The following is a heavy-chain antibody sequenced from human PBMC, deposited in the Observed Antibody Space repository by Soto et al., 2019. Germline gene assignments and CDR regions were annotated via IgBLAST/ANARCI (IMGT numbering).Heavy chain of an antibody. D-gene: IGHD4-17*01. Sequence: PGGSLRLSCAASGFSFSDYYMSWIRQDPGKGLEWVSHISSSTGYTKYADSVKGRFTISRDNAKNSLYLQMNSLRAEDTAVYYCATWDGDNRPGVWGQGTTVTVSS. J-gene: IGHJ6*02. CDR2: ISSSTGYT. CDR1: GFSFSDYY. V-gene: IGHV3-11*06. CDR3: ATWDGDNRPGV.